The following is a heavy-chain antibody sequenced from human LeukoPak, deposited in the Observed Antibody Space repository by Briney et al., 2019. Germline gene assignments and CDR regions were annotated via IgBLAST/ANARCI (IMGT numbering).Heavy chain of an antibody. J-gene: IGHJ6*03. CDR3: GQTNGRYIGYDPTPYYYYMDV. V-gene: IGHV1-69*01. CDR1: GGTFSSYA. CDR2: IIPIFGTA. D-gene: IGHD5-12*01. Sequence: SVKVSCKXSGGTFSSYAISWVRQAPGQGLERMGGIIPIFGTANYAQKFQGRVTITADESTSTAYMELSSLRSEDTAVYYCGQTNGRYIGYDPTPYYYYMDVWGKGTTVTVSS.